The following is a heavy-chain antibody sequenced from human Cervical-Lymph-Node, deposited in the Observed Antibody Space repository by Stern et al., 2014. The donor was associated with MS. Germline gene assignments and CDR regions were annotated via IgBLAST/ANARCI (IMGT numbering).Heavy chain of an antibody. D-gene: IGHD4-23*01. CDR1: GFTFRSSG. CDR3: AREGGNTAEYFQH. J-gene: IGHJ1*01. CDR2: IWYYGSNR. V-gene: IGHV3-33*01. Sequence: VQLVESGGGVVQPGRSLRLSCAASGFTFRSSGMHWVRQAPGKGLGWLAIIWYYGSNRYYADSVKARFTISRDNSKNTLYLQMNSLRAEDTAVYYCAREGGNTAEYFQHWGQGTLVTVSS.